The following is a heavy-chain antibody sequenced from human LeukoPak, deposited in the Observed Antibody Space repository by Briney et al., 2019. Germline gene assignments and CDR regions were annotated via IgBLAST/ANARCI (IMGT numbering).Heavy chain of an antibody. CDR1: GGSFSGYY. CDR3: ARSWPKKMRYFDL. CDR2: INHSGST. J-gene: IGHJ2*01. D-gene: IGHD5-12*01. V-gene: IGHV4-34*01. Sequence: PSETLSLTCAVYGGSFSGYYWSWTRQPPGKGLEWIGEINHSGSTNYNPSLKSRVTISVDTSKNQFSLKLSSVTAADTAVYYCARSWPKKMRYFDLWGRGTLVTVSS.